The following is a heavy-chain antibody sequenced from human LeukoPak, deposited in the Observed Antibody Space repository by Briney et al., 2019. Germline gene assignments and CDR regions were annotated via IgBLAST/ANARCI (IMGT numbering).Heavy chain of an antibody. V-gene: IGHV1-2*02. D-gene: IGHD4-17*01. Sequence: VKVSCKASGYTFTGYYMHWVRQAPGQGLEWMGWINPNSGGTNYAQKFQGRVTMTRDTSISTAYMELSSLRSDDTAVYYCAKEEYGDRRHSNWGQGTLVTVSS. J-gene: IGHJ4*02. CDR2: INPNSGGT. CDR3: AKEEYGDRRHSN. CDR1: GYTFTGYY.